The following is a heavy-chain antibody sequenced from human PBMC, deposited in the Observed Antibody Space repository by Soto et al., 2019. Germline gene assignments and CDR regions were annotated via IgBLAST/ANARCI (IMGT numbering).Heavy chain of an antibody. D-gene: IGHD1-1*01. CDR3: ARTGDGHHDFLDY. CDR1: GFTFSSYG. CDR2: IWYDGSNK. J-gene: IGHJ4*02. V-gene: IGHV3-33*01. Sequence: PGGSLRLSCAASGFTFSSYGMHWVRQAPGKGLEWVAVIWYDGSNKYYADSVKGRFTISRDNSKNTLYLQMNSLRADDTAVYYCARTGDGHHDFLDYWRQGALVTVSS.